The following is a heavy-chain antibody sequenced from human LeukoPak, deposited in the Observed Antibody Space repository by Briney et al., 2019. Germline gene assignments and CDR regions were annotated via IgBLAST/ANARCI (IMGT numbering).Heavy chain of an antibody. D-gene: IGHD5-24*01. CDR2: ISAYNGNT. CDR3: ARGNPELPPNPAESSDYYYYGMDV. Sequence: GASVKVSCKASGYTFTSYGISWVRQAPGQGLEWMGWISAYNGNTNYAQKLQGRVTMTTDTSTSTAYMELRSLRSDDTAVYYCARGNPELPPNPAESSDYYYYGMDVWGQGTTVTVSS. CDR1: GYTFTSYG. J-gene: IGHJ6*02. V-gene: IGHV1-18*01.